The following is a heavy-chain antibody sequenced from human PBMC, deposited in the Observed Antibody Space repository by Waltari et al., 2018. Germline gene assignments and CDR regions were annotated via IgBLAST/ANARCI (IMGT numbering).Heavy chain of an antibody. CDR1: GFTLSDHA. D-gene: IGHD1-26*01. CDR2: ISYDGSNR. CDR3: ARAHSRSWCADY. J-gene: IGHJ4*02. V-gene: IGHV3-30-3*01. Sequence: QVELVESGGGVVQPGRSLRLSCVTSGFTLSDHAMHWVRQAPGKGLEWLAVISYDGSNRIYAESVKGRFTTSRDNSKNTVYLQMNSLRTEDTAKYYCARAHSRSWCADYWGRGTLVTVSS.